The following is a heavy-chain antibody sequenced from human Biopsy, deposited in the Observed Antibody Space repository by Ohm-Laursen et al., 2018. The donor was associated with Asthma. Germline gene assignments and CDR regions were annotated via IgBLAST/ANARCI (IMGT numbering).Heavy chain of an antibody. D-gene: IGHD2-8*01. CDR1: GFTFSSYA. V-gene: IGHV3-48*03. Sequence: SLRLSCAASGFTFSSYAFNWVRQAPGKGLEWVSYITGSGSTIYYADSVKGRFTISRDNAKNSVFLQMNSLRAEDTGVYYCAREVKMAYWGRGTLVTVSS. CDR3: AREVKMAY. J-gene: IGHJ4*02. CDR2: ITGSGSTI.